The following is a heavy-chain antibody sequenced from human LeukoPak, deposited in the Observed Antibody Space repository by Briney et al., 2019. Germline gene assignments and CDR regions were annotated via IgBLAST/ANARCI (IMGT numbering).Heavy chain of an antibody. D-gene: IGHD3-9*01. CDR2: INPSGGST. CDR3: ARVRGYYDILTGYYNTQPCDY. Sequence: ASVKVSCKASGYTFSSYYMHWVRQAPGQGLEWMGIINPSGGSTSYAQKFQGRVTMTRDMSTSTVYMELSSLRSDDTAVYYCARVRGYYDILTGYYNTQPCDYWGQGTLVTVSS. CDR1: GYTFSSYY. J-gene: IGHJ4*02. V-gene: IGHV1-46*01.